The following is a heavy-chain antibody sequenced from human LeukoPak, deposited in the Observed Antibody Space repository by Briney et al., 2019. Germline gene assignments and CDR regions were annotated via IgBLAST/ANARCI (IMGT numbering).Heavy chain of an antibody. CDR1: GFTFSSHA. D-gene: IGHD3-22*01. CDR3: AKDYESSAYYYSYSYFDY. CDR2: VSGSGGST. Sequence: GGSLRLSCAASGFTFSSHAMDWVRQAAEKGLEWVSVVSGSGGSTFYANSVKGRFAISRDNSKNTLFLQMNSLRAEDTAIYYCAKDYESSAYYYSYSYFDYWGQGALVTVSS. V-gene: IGHV3-23*01. J-gene: IGHJ4*02.